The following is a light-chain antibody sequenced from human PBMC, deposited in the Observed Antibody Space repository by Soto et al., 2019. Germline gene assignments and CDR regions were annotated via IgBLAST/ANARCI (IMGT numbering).Light chain of an antibody. V-gene: IGKV3-20*01. CDR3: QRYESSPLT. CDR2: RAS. Sequence: EIVLTQSPDTLSLSPGERATLSCRASQSVSSSFLAWYHQKPGQAPRLLIYRASSRATGIPDRFTGSGSGKDFTLTISRLEPEDCAVYYCQRYESSPLTFGGGTKVEIK. J-gene: IGKJ4*01. CDR1: QSVSSSF.